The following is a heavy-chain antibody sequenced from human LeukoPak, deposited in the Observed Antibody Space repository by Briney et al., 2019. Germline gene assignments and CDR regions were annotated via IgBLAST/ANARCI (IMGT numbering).Heavy chain of an antibody. J-gene: IGHJ6*02. CDR3: ARGPTWNPYWRKAGPGGHYYYGMDV. CDR2: IYYSGST. CDR1: GGSISSSNHH. D-gene: IGHD1-1*01. V-gene: IGHV4-39*02. Sequence: PSETLSLTCTVSGGSISSSNHHWDWIRQPPGKGLEWIGNIYYSGSTYYNPSLKSRVTISVDTSRNHFSLRLSSVTAADTAVYYCARGPTWNPYWRKAGPGGHYYYGMDVWGQGTTVTVSS.